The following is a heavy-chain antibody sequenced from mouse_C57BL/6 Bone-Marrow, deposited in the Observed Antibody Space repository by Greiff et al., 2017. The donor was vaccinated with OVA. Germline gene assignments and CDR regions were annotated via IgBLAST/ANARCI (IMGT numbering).Heavy chain of an antibody. D-gene: IGHD1-1*01. J-gene: IGHJ1*03. CDR2: IWTGGGT. CDR1: GFSLTSYA. CDR3: ARNRITTVANWYFDV. Sequence: VNVVESGPGLVAPSQSLSITCTVSGFSLTSYAISWVRQPPGKGLEWLGVIWTGGGTNYNSALKSSLSISKDNSKSQVYIKMNSLQTDDTARYYCARNRITTVANWYFDVWGTGTTVTVSS. V-gene: IGHV2-9-1*01.